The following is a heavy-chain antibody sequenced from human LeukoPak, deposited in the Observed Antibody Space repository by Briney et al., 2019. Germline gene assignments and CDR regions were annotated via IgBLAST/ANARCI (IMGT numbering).Heavy chain of an antibody. CDR3: ARQTSDYRGASDY. D-gene: IGHD4-17*01. CDR2: IYPGDSDT. J-gene: IGHJ4*02. CDR1: GYSFTSYW. Sequence: GESLKISCKGSGYSFTSYWIGWVRQMPGKGLEWMGIIYPGDSDTRYSPSFQSQVTISADKSISTAYLQWSSLKASDTAMYYCARQTSDYRGASDYWGQGTLVTVSS. V-gene: IGHV5-51*01.